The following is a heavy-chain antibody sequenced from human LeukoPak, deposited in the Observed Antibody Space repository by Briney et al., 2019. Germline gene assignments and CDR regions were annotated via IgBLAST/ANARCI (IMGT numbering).Heavy chain of an antibody. V-gene: IGHV1-2*02. J-gene: IGHJ4*02. Sequence: GASVKVSCKASGYTFTSYAMNWVRQAPGQGLEWMGWINPNSGGTNYAQKFQGRVTLTRDTSISTAYMELNSLRSDDTAVYYSARARQRATGSYSALDSWGRGTLVTVSS. D-gene: IGHD1-26*01. CDR3: ARARQRATGSYSALDS. CDR1: GYTFTSYA. CDR2: INPNSGGT.